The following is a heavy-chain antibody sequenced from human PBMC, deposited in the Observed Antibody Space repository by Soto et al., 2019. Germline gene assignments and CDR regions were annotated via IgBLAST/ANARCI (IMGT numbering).Heavy chain of an antibody. CDR1: GGSISSSNW. V-gene: IGHV4-4*02. D-gene: IGHD3-3*01. CDR3: ARYYDFWSGYYFFDY. J-gene: IGHJ4*02. CDR2: IYHSGST. Sequence: QVQLQESGPGLVKPSGTLSLTCAVSGGSISSSNWWSWVRQPPGKGLEWIGEIYHSGSTNYNPSLKSRVTISVDKSKNQVSLKLSSVTAADTAVYYCARYYDFWSGYYFFDYWGQGTLVTVSS.